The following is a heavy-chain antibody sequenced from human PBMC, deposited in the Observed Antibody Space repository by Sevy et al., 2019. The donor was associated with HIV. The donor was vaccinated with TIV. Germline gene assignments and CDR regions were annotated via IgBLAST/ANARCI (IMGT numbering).Heavy chain of an antibody. CDR1: GFTFSSYA. J-gene: IGHJ4*02. D-gene: IGHD2-8*01. CDR3: AKDGGNIVLMVYAMGHFDY. CDR2: ISGSGGST. V-gene: IGHV3-23*01. Sequence: GGSLRLSCAASGFTFSSYAMSWVRQAPGKGLGWVSAISGSGGSTYCADSVKGRFTISRDNSKNTLYLQMNSLRAEDTAVYYCAKDGGNIVLMVYAMGHFDYWGQGTLVTVSS.